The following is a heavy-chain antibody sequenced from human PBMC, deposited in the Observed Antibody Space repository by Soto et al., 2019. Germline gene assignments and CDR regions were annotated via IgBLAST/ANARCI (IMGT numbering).Heavy chain of an antibody. V-gene: IGHV1-69*01. J-gene: IGHJ2*01. CDR1: GGAFSSYA. CDR3: ARRRLGYGSWYFEL. CDR2: NLPLFNNA. D-gene: IGHD3-10*01. Sequence: QVQLVQSGAEVKKPGSSVKVSCKASGGAFSSYAISWVRQAPGQGLERMGGNLPLFNNANYPQKFQGRVTITADEPTSTAYMDLSNLTSEDTAVYYCARRRLGYGSWYFELWGRGTLITVSS.